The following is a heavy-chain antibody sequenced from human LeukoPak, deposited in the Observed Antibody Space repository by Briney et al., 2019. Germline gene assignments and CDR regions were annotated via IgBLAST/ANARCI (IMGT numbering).Heavy chain of an antibody. CDR1: GYTFTGYY. CDR2: INPNSGGT. Sequence: ASVKVSCKASGYTFTGYYMHWVRQAPGQGLEWMGWINPNSGGTNYAQKFQGRVTMTRDTSISTAYMELSRLRSDDTAVYYCARDKVSYNWFDPWGQGTRVTVSS. V-gene: IGHV1-2*02. D-gene: IGHD2-8*01. CDR3: ARDKVSYNWFDP. J-gene: IGHJ5*02.